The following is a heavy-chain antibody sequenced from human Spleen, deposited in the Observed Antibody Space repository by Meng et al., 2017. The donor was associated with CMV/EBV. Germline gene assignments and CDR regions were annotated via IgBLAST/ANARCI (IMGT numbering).Heavy chain of an antibody. CDR1: AFTFSDYY. V-gene: IGHV3-11*01. CDR3: VRERVYGNDFWSGGDY. D-gene: IGHD3-3*01. CDR2: ISGSGSTI. J-gene: IGHJ4*02. Sequence: GESLKISCAASAFTFSDYYMSWIRQAPGKGLEWLSYISGSGSTIYYADSVKGRFTISRDNAKNSLYLQMNSLRAEDTAVYYCVRERVYGNDFWSGGDYWGQGTLVTVSS.